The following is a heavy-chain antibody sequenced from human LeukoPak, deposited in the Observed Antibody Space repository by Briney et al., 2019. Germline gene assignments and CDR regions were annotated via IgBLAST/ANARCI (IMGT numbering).Heavy chain of an antibody. Sequence: PGGSLRLSCAASGFTFSDSWMHWVRLLPGRGLVWVARVKSDERSIRYADSVEGRFTIARDNGKRMAYLQMNSLRVEDTALYYCARDNDYKVDVWGKGTTVLVSS. V-gene: IGHV3-74*01. CDR1: GFTFSDSW. J-gene: IGHJ6*04. CDR3: ARDNDYKVDV. CDR2: VKSDERSI. D-gene: IGHD4-11*01.